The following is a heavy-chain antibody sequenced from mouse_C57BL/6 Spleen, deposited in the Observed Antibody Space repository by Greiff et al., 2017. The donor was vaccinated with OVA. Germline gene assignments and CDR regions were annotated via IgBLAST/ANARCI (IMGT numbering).Heavy chain of an antibody. J-gene: IGHJ4*01. CDR2: IYPGDGDT. V-gene: IGHV1-80*01. CDR1: GYAFSSYW. CDR3: ARSPRRAYAMDY. D-gene: IGHD3-1*01. Sequence: QVQLQQSGAELVKPGASVKISCKASGYAFSSYWMNWVKQRPGKGLAWIGQIYPGDGDTNYNGKFKGKATLTADKSSSTAYMQLSSLTSEDSAVYFCARSPRRAYAMDYWGQGTSVTVSS.